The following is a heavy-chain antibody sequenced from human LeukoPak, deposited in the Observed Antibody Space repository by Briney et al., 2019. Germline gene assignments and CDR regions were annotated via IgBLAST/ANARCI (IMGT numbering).Heavy chain of an antibody. D-gene: IGHD5-12*01. CDR1: GFTFSSYA. Sequence: GGSLRLSCAASGFTFSSYAMHWVRQAPGKGLEWVAVISYDGSNKYYADSVKGRFTISRDNSKNTLYLQMNSLRAEDTAVYYCARSGGYSGYDFQYYFDYWGQGTLVTVSS. CDR3: ARSGGYSGYDFQYYFDY. J-gene: IGHJ4*02. CDR2: ISYDGSNK. V-gene: IGHV3-30-3*01.